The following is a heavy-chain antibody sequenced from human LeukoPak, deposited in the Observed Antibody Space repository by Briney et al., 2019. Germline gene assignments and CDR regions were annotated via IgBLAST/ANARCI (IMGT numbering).Heavy chain of an antibody. J-gene: IGHJ4*02. D-gene: IGHD1-1*01. CDR1: GYTFINYG. CDR2: INAYKGNT. V-gene: IGHV1-18*01. Sequence: ASVKVSCKASGYTFINYGISWVRQAPGQGLEWMGWINAYKGNTHYAQKLQDRVTMTTDTSTSTAYMELRSLRSDDTAVYYCARMNGSQFDYWGQGTLVTVSS. CDR3: ARMNGSQFDY.